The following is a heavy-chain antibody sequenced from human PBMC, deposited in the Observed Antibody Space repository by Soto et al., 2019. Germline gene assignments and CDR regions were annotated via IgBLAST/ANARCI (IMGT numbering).Heavy chain of an antibody. CDR2: INHSGST. Sequence: ETLSLTCAVYGGSFSGYYWSWIRQPPGKGLEWIGEINHSGSTNYNPSLKSRVTISVDTSKNQFSLKLSSVTAADTAVYYCARGLRSWYGEGWYYGMDVWGQGTTVTVSS. CDR1: GGSFSGYY. J-gene: IGHJ6*02. CDR3: ARGLRSWYGEGWYYGMDV. D-gene: IGHD6-13*01. V-gene: IGHV4-34*01.